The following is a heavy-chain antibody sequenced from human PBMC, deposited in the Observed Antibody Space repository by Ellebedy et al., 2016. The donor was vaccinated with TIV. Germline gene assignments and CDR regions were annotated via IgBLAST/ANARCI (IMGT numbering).Heavy chain of an antibody. J-gene: IGHJ4*02. CDR2: IYYDGSNE. V-gene: IGHV3-30*18. CDR3: AKDLGKGGGSVFDY. CDR1: GFSVSTNY. Sequence: GGSLRLXCAVSGFSVSTNYMSWVRQAPGKGLEWVAVIYYDGSNEHYADSVKGRFTISRDNSKNTLYLQMNSLRAEDTAVYYCAKDLGKGGGSVFDYWGQGALVTVSS. D-gene: IGHD6-19*01.